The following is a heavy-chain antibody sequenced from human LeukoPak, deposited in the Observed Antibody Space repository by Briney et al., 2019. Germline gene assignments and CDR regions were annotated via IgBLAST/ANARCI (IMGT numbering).Heavy chain of an antibody. D-gene: IGHD2-2*01. Sequence: SETLSLTCTVSGVSISSTSYYWGWIRQPPGKGLEWIGSLYYSGSTYYNPSLKSRVIISVDTSKNQFSLKLSSVTAADTAVYYCARRDRYCSSTSCYGHRFDPWGQGTLVTVSS. V-gene: IGHV4-39*01. CDR2: LYYSGST. CDR3: ARRDRYCSSTSCYGHRFDP. CDR1: GVSISSTSYY. J-gene: IGHJ5*02.